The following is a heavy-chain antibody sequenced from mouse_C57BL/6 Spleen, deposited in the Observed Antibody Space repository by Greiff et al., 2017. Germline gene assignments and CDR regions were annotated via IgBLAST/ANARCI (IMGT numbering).Heavy chain of an antibody. J-gene: IGHJ4*01. V-gene: IGHV5-17*01. Sequence: EVQRVESGGGLVKPGGSLKLSCAASGFTFSDYGMHWVRQAPEKGLEWVAYISSGSSTIYYADTVKGRFTISRDNAKNTLFLQMTSLRSEDTAMYYCARFDYDDPYAMDYWGQGTSVTVSS. D-gene: IGHD2-4*01. CDR2: ISSGSSTI. CDR3: ARFDYDDPYAMDY. CDR1: GFTFSDYG.